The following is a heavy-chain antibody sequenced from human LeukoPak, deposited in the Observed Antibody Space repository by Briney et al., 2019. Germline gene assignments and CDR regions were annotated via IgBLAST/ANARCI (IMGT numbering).Heavy chain of an antibody. CDR2: ISWNSGSI. D-gene: IGHD3-22*01. Sequence: GGSLRLSCAASGFTFDDYAMHWVRQAPGKGLEWVSGISWNSGSIGYADSVKGRFTISRDNSKNTLYLQMNSLRAEDTAVYYCARDYDSSGYYYLEDAFDTWGQGTMVTVSS. V-gene: IGHV3-9*01. CDR1: GFTFDDYA. J-gene: IGHJ3*02. CDR3: ARDYDSSGYYYLEDAFDT.